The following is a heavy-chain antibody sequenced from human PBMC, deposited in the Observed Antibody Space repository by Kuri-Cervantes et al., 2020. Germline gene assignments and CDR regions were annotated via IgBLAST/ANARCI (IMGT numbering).Heavy chain of an antibody. CDR1: GFTFSSYS. V-gene: IGHV3-21*04. CDR3: AKGLYDYVWGSLPLDY. CDR2: ISSSSSYI. J-gene: IGHJ4*02. D-gene: IGHD3-16*01. Sequence: GESLKISCAASGFTFSSYSMNWVRQAPGKGLEWVSSISSSSSYIYYADSVKGRFTISRDNSKNTLYLQMNSLRAEDTAVYYCAKGLYDYVWGSLPLDYWGQGTLVTVFS.